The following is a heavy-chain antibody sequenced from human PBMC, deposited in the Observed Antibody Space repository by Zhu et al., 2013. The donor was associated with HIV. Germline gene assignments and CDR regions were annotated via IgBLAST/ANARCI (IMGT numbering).Heavy chain of an antibody. CDR1: GHTFTSYD. Sequence: QVQLVQSGPEVKKPGASVKVSCKASGHTFTSYDINWVRQVSGQGLEWMAWMNPKSGNTGYAQNFQGRVTITRNTSISTAYMELSSLKSEDTAVYFCARSRGYCTGIKCQSDAFDIWGQGSMVTVSS. CDR2: MNPKSGNT. CDR3: ARSRGYCTGIKCQSDAFDI. V-gene: IGHV1-8*03. J-gene: IGHJ3*02. D-gene: IGHD2-8*02.